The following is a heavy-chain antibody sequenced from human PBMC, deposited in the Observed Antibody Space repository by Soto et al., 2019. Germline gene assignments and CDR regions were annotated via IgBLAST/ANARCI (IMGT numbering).Heavy chain of an antibody. CDR2: IYYSGST. V-gene: IGHV4-59*08. Sequence: SETLSLTCTVSGGSISGYYWSWIRQPPGKGLEWIGYIYYSGSTNYNPSLKSRVTISVDTSKNQFSLKLSSVTAADTAVYYCARQKVVVVPAVSPGWFDPWGQGTLVTVSS. D-gene: IGHD2-2*01. CDR3: ARQKVVVVPAVSPGWFDP. CDR1: GGSISGYY. J-gene: IGHJ5*02.